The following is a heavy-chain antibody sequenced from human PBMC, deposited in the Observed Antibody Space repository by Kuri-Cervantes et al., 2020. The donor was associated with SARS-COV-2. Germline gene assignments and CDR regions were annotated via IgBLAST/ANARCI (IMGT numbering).Heavy chain of an antibody. CDR2: INPNSGGT. D-gene: IGHD1-7*01. V-gene: IGHV1-2*02. J-gene: IGHJ5*02. Sequence: ASVKVSCKASGYTFTGYYMHWVRQAPGQGPEWMGWINPNSGGTNYAQKFQGRVTMTRDTSISTAYMELSRLRADDTAVYYCARGPRITGTTGCWFDPWGQGTLVTVSS. CDR3: ARGPRITGTTGCWFDP. CDR1: GYTFTGYY.